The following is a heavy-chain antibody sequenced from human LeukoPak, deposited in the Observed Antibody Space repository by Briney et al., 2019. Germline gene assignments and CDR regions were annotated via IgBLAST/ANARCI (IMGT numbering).Heavy chain of an antibody. CDR3: ARVSGYNWNSGVDY. J-gene: IGHJ4*02. CDR1: GFSFDDYG. D-gene: IGHD1-7*01. V-gene: IGHV3-20*04. CDR2: INWNGGST. Sequence: PGGYLRLSCAASGFSFDDYGMNWVRQAPGKGLEWVSGINWNGGSTGYADSVKGRFTISRDNAKNSLYLQMNSLRAEDTALYYCARVSGYNWNSGVDYWGQGTLVTVSS.